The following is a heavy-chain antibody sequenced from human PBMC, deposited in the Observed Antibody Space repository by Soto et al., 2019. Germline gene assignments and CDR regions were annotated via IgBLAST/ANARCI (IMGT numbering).Heavy chain of an antibody. Sequence: SETLSLTCTVSGGSISIGDYYLSWIRQPPGKGLEWIGYIYYSGSTYYNPSLKSRVTISVDTSKNQFSLKLSSVTAADTAVYYCARDSVGEWGFDYWGQGTLVTVSS. J-gene: IGHJ4*02. D-gene: IGHD3-10*01. CDR2: IYYSGST. V-gene: IGHV4-30-4*01. CDR3: ARDSVGEWGFDY. CDR1: GGSISIGDYY.